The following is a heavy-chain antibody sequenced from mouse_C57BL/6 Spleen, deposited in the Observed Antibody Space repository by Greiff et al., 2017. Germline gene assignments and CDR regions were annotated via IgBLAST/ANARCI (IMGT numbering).Heavy chain of an antibody. CDR3: AKLITTVGFAY. D-gene: IGHD1-1*01. CDR1: GYTFTSYW. J-gene: IGHJ3*01. Sequence: QVQLQQPGAELVKPGASVKLSCTASGYTFTSYWMHWVKQRPGQGLEWIGMIHPNSGSTNYNEKFKSKATLTVDKSSSTAYMQLSSLTSEDSAVYYCAKLITTVGFAYWGQGTLVTVSA. CDR2: IHPNSGST. V-gene: IGHV1-64*01.